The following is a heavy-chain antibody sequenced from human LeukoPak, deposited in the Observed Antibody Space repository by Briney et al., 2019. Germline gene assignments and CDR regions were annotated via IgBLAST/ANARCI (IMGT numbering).Heavy chain of an antibody. J-gene: IGHJ4*02. Sequence: SETLSLTCTVSGGSISSRSYYWGWVRQPPGTGLEWIGSIYYSGGTYYNPSLKSRVTISVDTSKNQFSLKLSSVTAADTAVYYCASESVGSSVGQSDYWGQGTLVTVSS. CDR3: ASESVGSSVGQSDY. CDR1: GGSISSRSYY. CDR2: IYYSGGT. V-gene: IGHV4-39*07. D-gene: IGHD6-6*01.